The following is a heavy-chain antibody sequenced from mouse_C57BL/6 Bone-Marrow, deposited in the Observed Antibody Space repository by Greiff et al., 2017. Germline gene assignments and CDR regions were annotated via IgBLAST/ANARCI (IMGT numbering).Heavy chain of an antibody. J-gene: IGHJ1*03. CDR1: GYSFTDYN. CDR2: INHNYGTT. D-gene: IGHD1-1*02. CDR3: STLWPRWYFDV. V-gene: IGHV1-39*01. Sequence: EVQLQQSGPELVKPGASVKISCKASGYSFTDYNMNWVKQSNGKSLEWIGVINHNYGTTSYNQKLKGKATLTVDHAYSTASMPLNSLRSEDAAVYYCSTLWPRWYFDVWGTGTTVTVSS.